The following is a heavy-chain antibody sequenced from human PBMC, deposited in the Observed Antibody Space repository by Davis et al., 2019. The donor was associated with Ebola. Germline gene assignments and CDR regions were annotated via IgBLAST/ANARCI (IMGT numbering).Heavy chain of an antibody. CDR1: GFTFSSYS. Sequence: GESLKISCAASGFTFSSYSMNWVRQAPGKGLEWVAVIWYDGSNKYYADSVKGRFTISRDNSKNTLFLQMNTLRAEDAAVYYCAGGTRSGWHLEYWGQGTLVTVSS. CDR2: IWYDGSNK. CDR3: AGGTRSGWHLEY. D-gene: IGHD6-19*01. V-gene: IGHV3-33*08. J-gene: IGHJ4*02.